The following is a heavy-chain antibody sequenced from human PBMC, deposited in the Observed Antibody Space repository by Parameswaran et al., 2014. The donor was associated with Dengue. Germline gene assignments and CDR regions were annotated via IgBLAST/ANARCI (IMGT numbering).Heavy chain of an antibody. V-gene: IGHV1-2*02. D-gene: IGHD6-13*01. CDR2: INPNSGGT. Sequence: WVRQAPGQGLEWMGWINPNSGGTNYAQKFQGRVTMTRDTSISTAYMELSRLRSDDTAVYYCARASSSWYVSAFDIWGQGTMVTVSS. J-gene: IGHJ3*02. CDR3: ARASSSWYVSAFDI.